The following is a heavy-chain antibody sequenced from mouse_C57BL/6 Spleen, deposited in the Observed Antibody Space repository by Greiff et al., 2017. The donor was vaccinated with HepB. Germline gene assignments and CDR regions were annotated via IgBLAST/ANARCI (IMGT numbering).Heavy chain of an antibody. CDR3: ARGGYDGYLDY. Sequence: EVKLEESGGDLVKPGGSLKLSCAASGFTFSSYGMSWVRQTPDKRLEWVATISSGGSYTYYPDSVKGRFTISRDNAKNTLYLQMSSLKSEDTAMYYCARGGYDGYLDYWGQGTTLTVSS. D-gene: IGHD2-3*01. V-gene: IGHV5-6*02. J-gene: IGHJ2*01. CDR2: ISSGGSYT. CDR1: GFTFSSYG.